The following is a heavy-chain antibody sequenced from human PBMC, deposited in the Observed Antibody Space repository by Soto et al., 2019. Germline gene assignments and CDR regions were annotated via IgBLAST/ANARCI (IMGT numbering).Heavy chain of an antibody. J-gene: IGHJ4*02. Sequence: VASVKVSCKASGGTFSSYAISWVRQAPGQGLEWMGGIIPIFGTANYAQKFQGRVTITADESTSTAYMELSSLRSEDTAVYYCARDYYDSSGYSSLQFDYWGQGTLVTVSS. CDR3: ARDYYDSSGYSSLQFDY. D-gene: IGHD3-22*01. V-gene: IGHV1-69*13. CDR1: GGTFSSYA. CDR2: IIPIFGTA.